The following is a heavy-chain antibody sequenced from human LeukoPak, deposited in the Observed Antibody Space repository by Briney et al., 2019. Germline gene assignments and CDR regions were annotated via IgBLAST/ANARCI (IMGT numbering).Heavy chain of an antibody. V-gene: IGHV3-11*04. CDR1: GFTFSDYF. CDR3: ATTQSSVAGIVGD. D-gene: IGHD6-19*01. J-gene: IGHJ4*02. Sequence: GGSLILSCAASGFTFSDYFMTWIRQAPGKGLEWVSYISGSGSSKYYADSVKGRFTISRDNAKNSLYLQMNSLRVEDTAVYYCATTQSSVAGIVGDWGQGTLVTVSS. CDR2: ISGSGSSK.